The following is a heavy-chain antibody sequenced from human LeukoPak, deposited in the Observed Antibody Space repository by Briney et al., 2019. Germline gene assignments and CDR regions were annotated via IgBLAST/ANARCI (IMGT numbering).Heavy chain of an antibody. CDR3: ARRGPNWFDP. V-gene: IGHV4-39*07. J-gene: IGHJ5*02. Sequence: SETLSLTCTVSGGSISSSSYYWGWIRQPPGKGLEWIGSIYYSGSTYYNPSLKGRVTISVDTSKNQFSLKLSSVTAADTAVYYCARRGPNWFDPWGQGTLVTVSS. CDR2: IYYSGST. CDR1: GGSISSSSYY.